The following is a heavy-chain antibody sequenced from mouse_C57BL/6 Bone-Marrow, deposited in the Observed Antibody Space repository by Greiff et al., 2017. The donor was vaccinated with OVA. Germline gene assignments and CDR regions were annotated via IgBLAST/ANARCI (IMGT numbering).Heavy chain of an antibody. D-gene: IGHD2-3*01. CDR2: IYPGSGST. J-gene: IGHJ3*01. V-gene: IGHV1-55*01. Sequence: QVQLQQSGAELVKPGASVKMSCKASGYTFTSYWITWVKQRPGQGLEWIGDIYPGSGSTNYNEKFKSKATLTVDTSSSTAYMQLSSLTSEDSAVYYCAAPYDGYNGGFAYWGQGTLVTVSA. CDR3: AAPYDGYNGGFAY. CDR1: GYTFTSYW.